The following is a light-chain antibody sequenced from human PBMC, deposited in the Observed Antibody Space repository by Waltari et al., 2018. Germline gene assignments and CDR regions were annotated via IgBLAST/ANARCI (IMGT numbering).Light chain of an antibody. Sequence: DIQMTQSPSSLSASVGDRVTITCQASQAISNYLNWYQQKPGKAPKLLIYDASNLEAGVPSRFSGGGSGTDFSFTISSLQPEDIATYYCQQYDTALFTFGPGTKVDFK. J-gene: IGKJ3*01. CDR2: DAS. CDR1: QAISNY. CDR3: QQYDTALFT. V-gene: IGKV1-33*01.